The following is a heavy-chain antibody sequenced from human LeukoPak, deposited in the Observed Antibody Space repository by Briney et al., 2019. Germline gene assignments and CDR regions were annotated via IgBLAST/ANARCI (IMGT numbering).Heavy chain of an antibody. CDR3: ARGVFATGWYPDNFDY. J-gene: IGHJ4*02. Sequence: GGSLRLSCEGSGFTFSNYWMSWVRQAPGKGLEWVANVNQAGSDKYYMDSVKGRFTISRGNAENSVFLQMDSLRVEDTAVYYCARGVFATGWYPDNFDYWGQGSLVTVSS. CDR2: VNQAGSDK. V-gene: IGHV3-7*01. D-gene: IGHD6-19*01. CDR1: GFTFSNYW.